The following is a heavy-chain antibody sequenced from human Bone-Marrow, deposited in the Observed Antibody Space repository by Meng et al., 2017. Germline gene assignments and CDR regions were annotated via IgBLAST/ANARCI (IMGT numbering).Heavy chain of an antibody. V-gene: IGHV6-1*01. Sequence: QVQQHAAGPGLLKPSHPLSRPCATAGDSVSSNSAAWNWIQQSPSRGLEWLGRTYYRSKWYNDYAVSVKSRITINPDTSKNQFSLQLNSVTPEDTAVYYCARVGAQLFDYWGQGTLVTVSS. CDR2: TYYRSKWYN. J-gene: IGHJ4*02. CDR1: GDSVSSNSAA. D-gene: IGHD1-26*01. CDR3: ARVGAQLFDY.